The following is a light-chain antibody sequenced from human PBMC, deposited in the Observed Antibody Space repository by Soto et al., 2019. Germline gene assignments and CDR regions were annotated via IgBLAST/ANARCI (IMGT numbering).Light chain of an antibody. CDR3: QQYYSYPLF. V-gene: IGKV1-12*01. CDR2: AAS. CDR1: QDISTW. Sequence: DIQMTQSPSSVSASVGDRVTITCRASQDISTWVAWYQQKPGKAPKLLISAASTLQSGVPRRFSGSGSGTDFTLIISSLQPEDFATYYCQQYYSYPLFFGGGTKVEIK. J-gene: IGKJ4*01.